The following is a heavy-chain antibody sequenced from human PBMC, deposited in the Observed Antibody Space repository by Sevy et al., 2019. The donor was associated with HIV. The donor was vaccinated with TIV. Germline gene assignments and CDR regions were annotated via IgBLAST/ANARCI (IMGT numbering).Heavy chain of an antibody. V-gene: IGHV3-23*01. J-gene: IGHJ5*02. CDR2: ISDSGGST. Sequence: GESLKISCAASGFTFSSYAMSWVRQAPGKGLEWVSAISDSGGSTYYADSVKGRFTISRDNSKNTLYLQMNSLRAEDTAVYYCAKDLTTVTKNWFDPWGQGTLVTVSS. D-gene: IGHD4-17*01. CDR1: GFTFSSYA. CDR3: AKDLTTVTKNWFDP.